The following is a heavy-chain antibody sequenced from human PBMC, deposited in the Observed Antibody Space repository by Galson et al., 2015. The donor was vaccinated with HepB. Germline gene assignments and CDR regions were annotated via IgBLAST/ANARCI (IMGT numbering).Heavy chain of an antibody. Sequence: TLSLTCTVSGGSMSSGVYQWRWIRQHPEKGLERIGYISYSGSTYFNPSLKSRITISADTSKNLFSLKVISVTAADTAVYYCASGPYGAMVYWGQGSLVIVSS. CDR2: ISYSGST. CDR1: GGSMSSGVYQ. CDR3: ASGPYGAMVY. V-gene: IGHV4-31*03. J-gene: IGHJ4*02. D-gene: IGHD2-8*01.